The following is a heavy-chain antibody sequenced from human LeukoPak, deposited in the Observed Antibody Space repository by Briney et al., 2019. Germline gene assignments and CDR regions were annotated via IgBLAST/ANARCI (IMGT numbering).Heavy chain of an antibody. D-gene: IGHD3-22*01. CDR3: ARLSSRRFPPTYSFDRRNYFDY. V-gene: IGHV4-4*07. Sequence: PSETLSLTCTVSGGSISSYYWSWIRQPAGKGLEWIGRIYSSGSTDYNPSLKSRVTMSVDTSKNKFSLKLSSVTAADTAVYYCARLSSRRFPPTYSFDRRNYFDYWGQGTLVTVSS. J-gene: IGHJ4*02. CDR2: IYSSGST. CDR1: GGSISSYY.